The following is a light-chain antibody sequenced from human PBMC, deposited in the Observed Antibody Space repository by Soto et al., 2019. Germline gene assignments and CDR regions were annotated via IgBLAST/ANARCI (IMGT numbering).Light chain of an antibody. V-gene: IGLV2-14*01. CDR3: SSYLSGSTLV. J-gene: IGLJ2*01. Sequence: QSVLTQPASVSGSPGQSITISCTGTSNDVGGYNYVSWYQQHPGTALKLIISYVTKRPSGVSNRFSGSKSGNTASLTISGLQAEDEADYYCSSYLSGSTLVFGGGTKLTVL. CDR2: YVT. CDR1: SNDVGGYNY.